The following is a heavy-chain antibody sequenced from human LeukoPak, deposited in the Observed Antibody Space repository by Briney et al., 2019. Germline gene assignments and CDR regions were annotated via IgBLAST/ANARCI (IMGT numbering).Heavy chain of an antibody. J-gene: IGHJ4*02. D-gene: IGHD1-26*01. V-gene: IGHV3-11*01. CDR1: GFTFSDYY. CDR2: ISSSGSTI. CDR3: ARLDSGKYFH. Sequence: GGSLRLSCAASGFTFSDYYMSWIRQAPGKGLEFISYISSSGSTISYADSVKGRFTISRDNAKKSMYLQMNSLRAEDTAVYYCARLDSGKYFHWGRGALVTDSS.